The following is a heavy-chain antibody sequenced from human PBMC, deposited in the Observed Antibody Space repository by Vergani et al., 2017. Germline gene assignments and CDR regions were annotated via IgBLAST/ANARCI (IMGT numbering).Heavy chain of an antibody. V-gene: IGHV4-39*07. CDR1: GGSISSSSYY. D-gene: IGHD3-3*01. CDR2: IYYSGST. CDR3: ARDSIFGVVIIKRSFDY. Sequence: LQLQESGPGLVKPSETLSLTCTVSGGSISSSSYYWGWIRQTPGKGLEWIGWIYYSGSTYYNPSLKSRVTISVDTSKNKFSLKLSSVTAADTAVYYCARDSIFGVVIIKRSFDYWSQGSLVTVSS. J-gene: IGHJ4*02.